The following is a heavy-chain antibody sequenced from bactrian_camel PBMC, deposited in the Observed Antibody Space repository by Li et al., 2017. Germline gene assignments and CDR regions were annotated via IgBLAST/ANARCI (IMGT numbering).Heavy chain of an antibody. J-gene: IGHJ4*01. CDR2: INLSSNS. CDR1: GFAFRNSV. CDR3: AQDSWYDNVWYLIN. Sequence: VQLVESGGGLVQPGGSLRLSCVASGFAFRNSVMSWVRQAPGKGLEWVSSINLSSNSYTADSMKGRFTISRDNATNTLYLQLNSLKTEDTAMYYCAQDSWYDNVWYLINWGQGTQVTVS. D-gene: IGHD2*01. V-gene: IGHV3S2*01.